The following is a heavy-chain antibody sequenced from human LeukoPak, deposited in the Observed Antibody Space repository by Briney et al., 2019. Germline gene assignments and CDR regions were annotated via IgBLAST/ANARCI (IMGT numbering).Heavy chain of an antibody. V-gene: IGHV3-23*01. J-gene: IGHJ5*02. CDR1: GFTFSNYA. CDR3: AKHTVIPDSSAYHL. Sequence: PGGSLRLSCAASGFTFSNYAMNWVRQAPGKGLEWVSAISGGGENTYYADSVKGRFTISRDVSRNKLYLQMNSLSAEDTAVYYCAKHTVIPDSSAYHLWGQGTLVTVSS. D-gene: IGHD3-22*01. CDR2: ISGGGENT.